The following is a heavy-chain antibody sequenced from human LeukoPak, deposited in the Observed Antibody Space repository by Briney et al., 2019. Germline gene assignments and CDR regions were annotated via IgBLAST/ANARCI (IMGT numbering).Heavy chain of an antibody. CDR2: IYYSGIT. V-gene: IGHV4-39*01. CDR1: GVSLSSSSYY. Sequence: SETLSLTCIVSGVSLSSSSYYWGWIRQPPGKGLEWIGDIYYSGITYYNPSLKSRVSISVDTSKNQFSLKLSSVTAADTAVYYCSRQGHIGTYSIDSWGQGTLVTVSS. D-gene: IGHD1-26*01. CDR3: SRQGHIGTYSIDS. J-gene: IGHJ4*02.